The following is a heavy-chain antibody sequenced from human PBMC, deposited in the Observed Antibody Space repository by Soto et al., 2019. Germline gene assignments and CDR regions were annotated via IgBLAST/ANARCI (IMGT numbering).Heavy chain of an antibody. J-gene: IGHJ4*02. CDR3: ARDYYDRSGYLAPLDY. V-gene: IGHV3-21*01. CDR1: GFTFSSYS. D-gene: IGHD3-22*01. CDR2: ISSSSSYI. Sequence: EVQLVESGGGLVKPGGSLRLSCAASGFTFSSYSMNWVRQAPGKGLEWVSSISSSSSYIYYADSVKGRFTISRDNAKNSLYLQMNILRAEDTAGYYCARDYYDRSGYLAPLDYWGQGTLVTVSS.